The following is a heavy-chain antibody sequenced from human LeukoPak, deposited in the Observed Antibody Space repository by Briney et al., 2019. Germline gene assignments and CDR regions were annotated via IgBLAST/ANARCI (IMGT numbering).Heavy chain of an antibody. Sequence: ASVKVSCKASGYTFTSYYMHWVRQAPGQGLEWMGIINPSGGSTSYAQKFQGRVTMTRDTSTSTVYMELSSLRSEDTAVYYCAREEVGRDGYNLFDYWGQGTLVTVSS. CDR1: GYTFTSYY. J-gene: IGHJ4*02. V-gene: IGHV1-46*01. D-gene: IGHD5-24*01. CDR2: INPSGGST. CDR3: AREEVGRDGYNLFDY.